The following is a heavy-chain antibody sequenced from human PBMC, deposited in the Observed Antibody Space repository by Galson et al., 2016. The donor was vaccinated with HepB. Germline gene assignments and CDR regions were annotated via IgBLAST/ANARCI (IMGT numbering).Heavy chain of an antibody. CDR3: ARDGISSLDQ. Sequence: SLRLSRAASGFMFSGYGMHWVRQAPGKGLDWVALITPEGSETYYADAVKGRFTISRDNSKNTLSLQMNSLRAEDTAIYYCARDGISSLDQWGQGILVTVSS. CDR1: GFMFSGYG. CDR2: ITPEGSET. J-gene: IGHJ4*02. V-gene: IGHV3-30*19. D-gene: IGHD2/OR15-2a*01.